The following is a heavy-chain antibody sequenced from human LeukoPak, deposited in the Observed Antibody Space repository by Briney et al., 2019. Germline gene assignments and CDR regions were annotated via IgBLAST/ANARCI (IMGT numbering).Heavy chain of an antibody. Sequence: PGGSLRLSCAASGFTFSSYEMNWVRQAPGKGLEWVSYISSSGSTIYYADSVKGRFTISRDNAKNSLYLQMNSLRAEDTAVYYCAGLGITMIGGVWGRGTTVTISS. CDR1: GFTFSSYE. J-gene: IGHJ6*04. V-gene: IGHV3-48*03. D-gene: IGHD3-10*02. CDR2: ISSSGSTI. CDR3: AGLGITMIGGV.